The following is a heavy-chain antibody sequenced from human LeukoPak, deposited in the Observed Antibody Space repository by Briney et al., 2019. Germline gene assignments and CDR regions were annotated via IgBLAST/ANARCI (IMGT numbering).Heavy chain of an antibody. V-gene: IGHV3-48*01. CDR3: ARDRGSSIVGSDFDS. CDR2: IGIWNSPI. CDR1: EFTFSSYS. J-gene: IGHJ4*02. D-gene: IGHD1-26*01. Sequence: GRSLRLSCAASEFTFSSYSMNWVRQAPGKGLEWVSFIGIWNSPIYYGDSVRGRFTISRDNAKNSVFLQMNSLRVEDTAVYYCARDRGSSIVGSDFDSWGQGTLVTVSS.